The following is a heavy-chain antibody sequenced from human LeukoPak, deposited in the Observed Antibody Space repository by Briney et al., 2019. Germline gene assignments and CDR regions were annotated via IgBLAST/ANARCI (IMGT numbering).Heavy chain of an antibody. D-gene: IGHD3-10*01. CDR1: GFTFSSYA. V-gene: IGHV3-23*01. CDR3: AKAGRLLWFGELFSKRYFDY. CDR2: ISGSGGST. J-gene: IGHJ4*02. Sequence: GGSLRLSCAASGFTFSSYAMSWVRQAPGKGLEWVSAISGSGGSTYYADSVKGRFTISRDNSKNTLYLQMNSLRAEDTAVYYCAKAGRLLWFGELFSKRYFDYWGQGTLVTVSS.